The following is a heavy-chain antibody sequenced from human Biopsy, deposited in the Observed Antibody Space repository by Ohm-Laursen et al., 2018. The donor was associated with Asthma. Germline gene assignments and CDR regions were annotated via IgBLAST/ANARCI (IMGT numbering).Heavy chain of an antibody. D-gene: IGHD6-13*01. V-gene: IGHV4-39*01. CDR2: IYYSGTT. CDR1: SGSGGYMRSGNYY. CDR3: VRGSSSWHHGPFHYYYGLDV. Sequence: LSLTWSLSSGSGGYMRSGNYYWGWIRQPPGKGLEWIGSIYYSGTTYYNPSLESRVTVSADTSKNQFSRKLTSVTAADTAVYYCVRGSSSWHHGPFHYYYGLDVWGQGTTATVSS. J-gene: IGHJ6*02.